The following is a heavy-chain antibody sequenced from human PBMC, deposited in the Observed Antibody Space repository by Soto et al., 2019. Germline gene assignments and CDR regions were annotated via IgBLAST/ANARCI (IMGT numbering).Heavy chain of an antibody. Sequence: QITLRESGPTLVKPTQTLTLTRTFSGFSLSTSGVGVVWIRQPPGKALEWLALIYWDDDKRYSPFLRSRLTITKDTSKNQVALTLTNMDPVDTATYYCAHKGGRGAGMDVWGQGTTVTVSS. CDR2: IYWDDDK. CDR3: AHKGGRGAGMDV. J-gene: IGHJ6*02. V-gene: IGHV2-5*02. CDR1: GFSLSTSGVG. D-gene: IGHD2-15*01.